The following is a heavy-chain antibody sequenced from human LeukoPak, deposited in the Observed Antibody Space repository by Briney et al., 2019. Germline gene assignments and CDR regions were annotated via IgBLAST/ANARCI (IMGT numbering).Heavy chain of an antibody. Sequence: GGSLRLSCAASGFTFSSYWMSWVRQAPGKGLEWVANIKQDGSEKYYVDSVKGRFTISRDNAKNSLYLQMNSLRAEDTAVYYCAREAGETASYYYYYYYMDVWGKGTTVTVSS. CDR1: GFTFSSYW. CDR3: AREAGETASYYYYYYYMDV. D-gene: IGHD7-27*01. J-gene: IGHJ6*03. V-gene: IGHV3-7*01. CDR2: IKQDGSEK.